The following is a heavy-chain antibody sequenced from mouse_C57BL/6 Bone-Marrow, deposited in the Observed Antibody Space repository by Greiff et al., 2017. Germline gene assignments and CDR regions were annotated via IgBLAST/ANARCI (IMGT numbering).Heavy chain of an antibody. CDR3: AEPIHYDYDFLDD. J-gene: IGHJ4*01. D-gene: IGHD2-4*01. Sequence: QVQLQQSGAELARPGASVKLSCKASGYTFTSYGISWVKQRTGQGLEWIGEIYPRSGNTYYNAKFKGKATLTADKSSSTAYMELHSLTSEDSAVDSCAEPIHYDYDFLDDGGQGTSVTVSS. CDR2: IYPRSGNT. V-gene: IGHV1-81*01. CDR1: GYTFTSYG.